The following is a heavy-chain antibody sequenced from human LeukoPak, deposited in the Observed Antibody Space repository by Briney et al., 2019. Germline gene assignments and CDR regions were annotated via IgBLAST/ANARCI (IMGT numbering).Heavy chain of an antibody. D-gene: IGHD6-19*01. CDR1: GFTFSNSA. Sequence: PGGSLRLSCAASGFTFSNSAMYWVRQAPGKGLEYVSVISTDGSRIYYADSVKGRFTISRDNSKNTLYLQMGSLRAEVMAVYYCTRGLAISTSGWYDTFDYWGQGALVTVSS. CDR3: TRGLAISTSGWYDTFDY. V-gene: IGHV3-64*02. CDR2: ISTDGSRI. J-gene: IGHJ4*02.